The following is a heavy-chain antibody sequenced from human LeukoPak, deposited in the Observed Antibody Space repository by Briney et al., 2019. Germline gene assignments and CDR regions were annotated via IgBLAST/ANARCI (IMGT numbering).Heavy chain of an antibody. CDR1: GLTVTNAW. V-gene: IGHV3-15*07. D-gene: IGHD3-10*01. CDR3: TTGIRGD. J-gene: IGHJ4*02. CDR2: IASKTDGGAT. Sequence: PGVSLRLSCSASGLTVTNAWMNWVRQAPGEGLDWVGRIASKTDGGATDYAAPVKGRITISRDDSKNTLNLQMNSLKTEDTAVYYCTTGIRGDWGQGTLVTVSS.